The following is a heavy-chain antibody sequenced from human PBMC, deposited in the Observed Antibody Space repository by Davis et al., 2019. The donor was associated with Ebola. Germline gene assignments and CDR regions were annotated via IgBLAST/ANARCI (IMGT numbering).Heavy chain of an antibody. V-gene: IGHV3-21*01. CDR3: ARREAGSNWSLDS. CDR2: ISGSSNYI. J-gene: IGHJ4*02. D-gene: IGHD6-13*01. Sequence: ETLSLTCTVSGGSISSYYWSWIRQAPGKGLEWVSSISGSSNYIYYADSVKGRFTISRDNPKNSLYLQMNNLRAEDTAVYYCARREAGSNWSLDSWGQGTLVTVS. CDR1: GGSISSYY.